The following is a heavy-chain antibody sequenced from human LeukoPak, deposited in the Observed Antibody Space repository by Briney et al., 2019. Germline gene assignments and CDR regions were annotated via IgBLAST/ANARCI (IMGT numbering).Heavy chain of an antibody. D-gene: IGHD2-2*02. CDR2: IYYDGST. Sequence: SETLSLTCSVSGDSISRSSYYWGWIRQPPGEGLEWIGTIYYDGSTYHNPSLKSRATISVDASKNQFSLKLSSVTAADTAVYYCARGLGYCSSTSCYSPREDYYYYMDVWGKGTTVTVSS. V-gene: IGHV4-39*07. CDR3: ARGLGYCSSTSCYSPREDYYYYMDV. J-gene: IGHJ6*03. CDR1: GDSISRSSYY.